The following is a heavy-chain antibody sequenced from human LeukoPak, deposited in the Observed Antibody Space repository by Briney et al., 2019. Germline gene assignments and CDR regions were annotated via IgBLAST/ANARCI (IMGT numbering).Heavy chain of an antibody. CDR2: ISYDGSNK. J-gene: IGHJ1*01. V-gene: IGHV3-30-3*01. D-gene: IGHD6-19*01. Sequence: PGGSLRLSCAASGFTFSSYAMHWVRQAPGKGLEWVAVISYDGSNKYYADSVKGRFTISRDNSKNTLYLQMNSLRAEDTAVYYCARGPYSSGWYRRTEYFQHWGQGTLVTVSS. CDR3: ARGPYSSGWYRRTEYFQH. CDR1: GFTFSSYA.